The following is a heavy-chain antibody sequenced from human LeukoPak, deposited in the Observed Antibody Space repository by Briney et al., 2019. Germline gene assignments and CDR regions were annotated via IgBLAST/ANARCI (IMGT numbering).Heavy chain of an antibody. J-gene: IGHJ4*02. CDR1: GYTFTGYY. CDR2: INPNTGDT. V-gene: IGHV1-2*02. Sequence: ASVKLSCKASGYTFTGYYMHWVRQAPGQGLEYMGWINPNTGDTNHAQSFQGRVTLTRDRSISTAYMELSSLRSDDSAIYYCAGEYCSGGTCRQGFDYWGQGTLVTVSS. D-gene: IGHD2-15*01. CDR3: AGEYCSGGTCRQGFDY.